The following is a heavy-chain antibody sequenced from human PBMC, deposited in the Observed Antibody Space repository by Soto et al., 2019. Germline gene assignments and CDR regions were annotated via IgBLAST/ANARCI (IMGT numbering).Heavy chain of an antibody. CDR1: GGTFSSYA. CDR2: IIPVFGTA. V-gene: IGHV1-69*05. J-gene: IGHJ4*02. CDR3: ASCLNYYDSSGYDYFDY. Sequence: SVKVSCKASGGTFSSYAISWVRQAPGRGLEWMGWIIPVFGTANYAQKLQGRVTITRDESTSTAYMELSSLRSGDTAVYYCASCLNYYDSSGYDYFDYWGQGTLVTVSS. D-gene: IGHD3-22*01.